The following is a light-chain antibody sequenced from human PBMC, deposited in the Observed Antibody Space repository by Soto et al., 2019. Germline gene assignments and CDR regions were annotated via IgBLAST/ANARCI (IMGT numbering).Light chain of an antibody. CDR3: QTWGTGIEV. CDR1: SGHSSYA. Sequence: QSVLTQSPSASASLGASVKLTCTLSSGHSSYAIAWHQQKPEKGPRYLMKFNSDGSHNKGDGMPDRFSGSSSGAERYLSISSLQSEDEADYYCQTWGTGIEVFGGGTKLTVL. V-gene: IGLV4-69*01. J-gene: IGLJ3*02. CDR2: FNSDGSH.